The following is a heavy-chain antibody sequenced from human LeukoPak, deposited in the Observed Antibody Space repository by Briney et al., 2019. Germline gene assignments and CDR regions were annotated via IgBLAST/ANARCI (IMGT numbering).Heavy chain of an antibody. V-gene: IGHV3-7*01. CDR1: GFTFSSYW. CDR3: AQKLVAAAGDQ. Sequence: GGSLRLSCAASGFTFSSYWMTWVRQAPGKGLEWVANIKPDGSVGYYVDSVRGRFIISRDNAGNSLYLQMNSLRVEDTAVYYWAQKLVAAAGDQWGQGTLLILSS. CDR2: IKPDGSVG. D-gene: IGHD6-13*01. J-gene: IGHJ1*01.